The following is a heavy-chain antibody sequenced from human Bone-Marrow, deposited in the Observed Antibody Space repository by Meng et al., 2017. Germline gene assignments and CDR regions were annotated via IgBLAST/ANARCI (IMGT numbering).Heavy chain of an antibody. V-gene: IGHV1-18*01. CDR2: LGSNEGDT. CDR3: ARGTPGRRYSDY. CDR1: DYTFTGYG. D-gene: IGHD3-10*01. Sequence: QEQPVQSEPGVEKPGDSVRGPCKASDYTFTGYGVSWVRQATGQGLEWMAWLGSNEGDTSHAPEVQGRVTVSADRPTATAYMELRSLRSDVTAVYYCARGTPGRRYSDYWGQGTLVTVSS. J-gene: IGHJ4*02.